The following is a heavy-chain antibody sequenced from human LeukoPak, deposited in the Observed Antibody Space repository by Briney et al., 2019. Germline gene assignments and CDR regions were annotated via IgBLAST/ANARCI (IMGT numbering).Heavy chain of an antibody. V-gene: IGHV3-21*01. CDR3: ARVYTSDAFDI. CDR1: GFTFSSYS. CDR2: ISSSSSYI. Sequence: GGSLRLSCAASGFTFSSYSMNWVRQAAGKGLEWVSSISSSSSYIYYADSVKGRFTISRDNAKNSLYLQMNSLRAEDTAVYYCARVYTSDAFDIWGQGTMVTVSS. D-gene: IGHD2-2*02. J-gene: IGHJ3*02.